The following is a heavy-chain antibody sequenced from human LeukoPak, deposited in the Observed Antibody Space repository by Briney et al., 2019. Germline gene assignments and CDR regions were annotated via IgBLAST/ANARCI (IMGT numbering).Heavy chain of an antibody. V-gene: IGHV4-39*07. CDR2: INHSGST. D-gene: IGHD3-22*01. J-gene: IGHJ3*02. CDR1: GGSISSSSYY. CDR3: ARGSDYYDGSGYRSDAFDI. Sequence: SETLSLTCTVSGGSISSSSYYWGWIRQPPGKGLEWIGEINHSGSTNYNPSLKSRVTISVDTSKNQFSLKLSSVTAADTAVYYCARGSDYYDGSGYRSDAFDIWGQGTMVTVSS.